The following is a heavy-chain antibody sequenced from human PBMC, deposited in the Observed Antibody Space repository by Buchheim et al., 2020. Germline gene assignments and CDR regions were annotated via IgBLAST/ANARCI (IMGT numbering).Heavy chain of an antibody. D-gene: IGHD5-18*01. CDR2: MYYSGNT. Sequence: QLQLQESGPGLVKPSETLSLTCNVSGDSISRDNYYWGWIRQPPGKGLEWIGSMYYSGNTFYNPSLKSRVIISVDTSKNQISLKVKSVTAADTAVYYCARGYSYGYSYFDPWGQGTL. CDR3: ARGYSYGYSYFDP. J-gene: IGHJ5*02. V-gene: IGHV4-39*07. CDR1: GDSISRDNYY.